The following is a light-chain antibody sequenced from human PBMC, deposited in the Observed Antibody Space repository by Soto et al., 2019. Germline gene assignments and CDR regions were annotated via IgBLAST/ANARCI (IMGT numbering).Light chain of an antibody. CDR3: QQYGSSPTT. CDR2: GAS. V-gene: IGKV3-20*01. CDR1: QSVSSSY. Sequence: EIVLTQSPGTLSLSPGERATLSCRASQSVSSSYLAWYQQKPGQAPRLLIYGASSRATGLPDRFSGSGSGTDFTLTISRLEPEDLAVYYCQQYGSSPTTFGQGTKMEIK. J-gene: IGKJ1*01.